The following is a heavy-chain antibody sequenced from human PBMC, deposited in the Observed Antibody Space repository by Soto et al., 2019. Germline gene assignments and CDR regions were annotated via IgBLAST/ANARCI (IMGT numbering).Heavy chain of an antibody. V-gene: IGHV3-30-3*01. D-gene: IGHD1-26*01. Sequence: PGGSVRLSSAASGFTFSSYAMHWVRQAPGKELEWVAVISYDGSNKYYADSVKGRFTISRDNSKNTLYLQMNSLRAEDTAVYYCARDSSRRSFWSPGVGYWGQGTLVTVSS. J-gene: IGHJ4*02. CDR1: GFTFSSYA. CDR2: ISYDGSNK. CDR3: ARDSSRRSFWSPGVGY.